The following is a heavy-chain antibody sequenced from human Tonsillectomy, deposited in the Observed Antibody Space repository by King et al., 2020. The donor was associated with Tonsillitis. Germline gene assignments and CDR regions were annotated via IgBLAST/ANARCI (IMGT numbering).Heavy chain of an antibody. CDR2: IFYSGST. V-gene: IGHV4-31*03. CDR1: GGSISSGGYY. D-gene: IGHD6-19*01. J-gene: IGHJ4*02. Sequence: QVQLQESGPGLVKPSQTLSLTCTVSGGSISSGGYYWSWIRQHPGKGLEWIGSIFYSGSTYYNPSLKSRVTISVDTSKNHFSLMLASVTAADTAVYYCATCSGWYEAHFDYWGQGTLVTVSS. CDR3: ATCSGWYEAHFDY.